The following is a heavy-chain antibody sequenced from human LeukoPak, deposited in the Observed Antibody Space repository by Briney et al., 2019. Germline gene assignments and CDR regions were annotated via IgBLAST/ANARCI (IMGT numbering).Heavy chain of an antibody. J-gene: IGHJ6*03. CDR1: GFTLSSYW. CDR3: ARVRSGSHWRGKYYYYHYMDV. CDR2: IKQDGSEK. V-gene: IGHV3-7*01. Sequence: GGSLRLSCAASGFTLSSYWMSWVCQAPGKGLEWVANIKQDGSEKYYVDSVKGRFTISRDNAKNSLYLQMNSLRAEDTAVYYCARVRSGSHWRGKYYYYHYMDVWGKGTTVTVSS. D-gene: IGHD1-26*01.